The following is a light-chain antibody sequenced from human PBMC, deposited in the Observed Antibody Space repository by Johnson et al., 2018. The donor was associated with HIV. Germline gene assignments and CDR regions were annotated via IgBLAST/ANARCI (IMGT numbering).Light chain of an antibody. V-gene: IGLV1-51*01. Sequence: QSLLTQPPSVSAAPGQKVTISCSGSSSNIGNNYVSWYQQLPGTAPKLLIYDNNKRPSGIPDRFSGSKSGTSATLGITGLQTGAAADYYYGTWDSSLSAPYVFGPGTKVTVL. CDR3: GTWDSSLSAPYV. CDR2: DNN. J-gene: IGLJ1*01. CDR1: SSNIGNNY.